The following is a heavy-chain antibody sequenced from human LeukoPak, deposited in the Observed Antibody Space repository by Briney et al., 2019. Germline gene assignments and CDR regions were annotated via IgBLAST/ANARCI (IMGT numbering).Heavy chain of an antibody. J-gene: IGHJ4*02. CDR1: GYTFTSYY. CDR2: INPNSGGT. Sequence: ASVKVSCKASGYTFTSYYVHWVRQAPGQGREWMGWINPNSGGTNYAQKFQGRVTMTRDASISTAYMELSRLRSDDTAVYYCARYRDYHDSSGYFPFDYWGQGTLVTVSS. V-gene: IGHV1-2*02. CDR3: ARYRDYHDSSGYFPFDY. D-gene: IGHD3-22*01.